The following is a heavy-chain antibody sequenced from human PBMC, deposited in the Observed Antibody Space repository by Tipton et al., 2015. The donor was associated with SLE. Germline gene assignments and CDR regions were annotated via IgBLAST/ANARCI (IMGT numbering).Heavy chain of an antibody. J-gene: IGHJ5*02. V-gene: IGHV3-21*04. D-gene: IGHD3-16*01. CDR3: AKDGGFGGRNNWFDP. CDR2: ISSSTSYI. CDR1: GFTFSTYN. Sequence: SLRLSCAASGFTFSTYNMNWVRQAPGKGLEWVSSISSSTSYIYYADSVKGRFTISRDNSKNMVNLQMNSLRAEDTAVYYCAKDGGFGGRNNWFDPWGQGTLVTVSS.